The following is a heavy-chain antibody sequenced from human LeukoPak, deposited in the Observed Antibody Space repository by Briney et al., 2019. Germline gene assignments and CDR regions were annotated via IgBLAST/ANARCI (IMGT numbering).Heavy chain of an antibody. CDR3: ARDKSYGDSEDY. J-gene: IGHJ4*02. CDR2: INQDGSEK. Sequence: GGSLRLSCAASGFTFNIYWMSWVRQAPGKGLEWVANINQDGSEKYYVDSVKGRFTISRDNAKNSLYLQMNSLRAEDTAVYYCARDKSYGDSEDYWGQGTLVTVPS. D-gene: IGHD2-21*02. CDR1: GFTFNIYW. V-gene: IGHV3-7*05.